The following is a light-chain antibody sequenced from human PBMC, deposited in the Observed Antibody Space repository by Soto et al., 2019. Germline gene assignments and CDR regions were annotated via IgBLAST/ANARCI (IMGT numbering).Light chain of an antibody. V-gene: IGKV1-39*01. J-gene: IGKJ2*01. CDR1: QTITSF. Sequence: DIQMTQSPSSLSASVGDRVTITCRASQTITSFLSWYQQKARKAPKLLIYAASSLQSGVPSRFSGTGSGTDFTLTISSLQPADFATYYCQQSFSTLYTFGQGTRLEIK. CDR2: AAS. CDR3: QQSFSTLYT.